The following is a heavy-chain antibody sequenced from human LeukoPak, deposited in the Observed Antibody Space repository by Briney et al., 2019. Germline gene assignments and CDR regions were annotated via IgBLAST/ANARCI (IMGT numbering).Heavy chain of an antibody. J-gene: IGHJ5*02. V-gene: IGHV3-53*01. CDR2: IYSGGST. D-gene: IGHD6-13*01. Sequence: SXXLXXXXXXFTXSSNYMSWVRQAPGXGLEWVSVIYSGGSTYYADSVKGGFTISRDNSKNTLYLQMNSLRAEDTAVYYCARAIAAAGLSWGQGTLVTVSS. CDR1: XFTXSSNY. CDR3: ARAIAAAGLS.